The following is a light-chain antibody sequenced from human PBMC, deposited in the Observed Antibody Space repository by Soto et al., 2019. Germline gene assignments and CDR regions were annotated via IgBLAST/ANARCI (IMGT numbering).Light chain of an antibody. CDR2: DAS. Sequence: AIQLTQSPSSLSASVGDRVTVTCRASQGISSALAWYQQKPGRAPKLLIYDASNLEGGVPSRFSGRESETDFALTISSLQPEDFATYYCQQFNNYPLTFGGGTKVEIK. CDR3: QQFNNYPLT. V-gene: IGKV1D-13*01. CDR1: QGISSA. J-gene: IGKJ4*01.